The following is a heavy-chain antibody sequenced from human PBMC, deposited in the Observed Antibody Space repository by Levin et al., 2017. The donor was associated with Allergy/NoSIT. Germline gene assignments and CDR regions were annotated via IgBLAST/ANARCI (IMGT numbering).Heavy chain of an antibody. Sequence: SQTLSLPCAVYGGSFRGYYWSWIRQPPGKGLEWIGEINHSGSTNYNPSLKSRVTISVDTSKNQFSLKLSSVTAADTAVYYCARADIFQEQTPQRHYYGMDVWGQGTTVTVSS. CDR2: INHSGST. CDR1: GGSFRGYY. J-gene: IGHJ6*02. V-gene: IGHV4-34*01. D-gene: IGHD1/OR15-1a*01. CDR3: ARADIFQEQTPQRHYYGMDV.